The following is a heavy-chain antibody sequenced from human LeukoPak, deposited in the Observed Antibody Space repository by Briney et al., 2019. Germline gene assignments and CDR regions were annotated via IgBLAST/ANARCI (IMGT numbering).Heavy chain of an antibody. D-gene: IGHD3-22*01. J-gene: IGHJ6*03. CDR3: ARGRKWLLGQGYYYYMDV. CDR1: GYTFSNYG. Sequence: GASVKVSCKASGYTFSNYGISWVRQAPGQGLEWMGWISTYIDKTKYSQKFQGRVTITADESTSTAYMELSSLRSEDTAVYYCARGRKWLLGQGYYYYMDVWGKGTTVTISS. V-gene: IGHV1-18*01. CDR2: ISTYIDKT.